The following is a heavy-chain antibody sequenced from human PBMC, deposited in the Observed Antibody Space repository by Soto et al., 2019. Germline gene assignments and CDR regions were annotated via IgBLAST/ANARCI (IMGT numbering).Heavy chain of an antibody. Sequence: QVQLQESGPGLVKPSETLSLTCTVSGGSVSSGSYYWSWIRQPPGKGLEWIGYIYYSGSTNYNPSLKRRVTISVDTSKNQFSLKLSSVTAADTAVYYCARDGGIAVAGTAFDYWGQGTLVTVSS. CDR1: GGSVSSGSYY. D-gene: IGHD6-19*01. J-gene: IGHJ4*02. V-gene: IGHV4-61*01. CDR3: ARDGGIAVAGTAFDY. CDR2: IYYSGST.